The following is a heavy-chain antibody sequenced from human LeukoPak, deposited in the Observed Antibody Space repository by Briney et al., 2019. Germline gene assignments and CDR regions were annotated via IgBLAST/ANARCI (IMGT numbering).Heavy chain of an antibody. J-gene: IGHJ6*02. Sequence: GTSLRLSCAASGFTFTTCAMHWVRQTPDRGLEWVALISHDGRDKLYADSVKGRFTISRDDSRNTVTLQMSSLRPEDAALYYCARDPGFWALPGPWHMDVWGQGTTVTVS. CDR3: ARDPGFWALPGPWHMDV. V-gene: IGHV3-30*04. CDR1: GFTFTTCA. CDR2: ISHDGRDK. D-gene: IGHD3-10*01.